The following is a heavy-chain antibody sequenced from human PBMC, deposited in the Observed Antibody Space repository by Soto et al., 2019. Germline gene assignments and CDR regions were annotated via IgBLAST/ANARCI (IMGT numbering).Heavy chain of an antibody. D-gene: IGHD6-6*01. Sequence: GESLKISCKGSGYIFANDWIAWVRQMPGKGLEWMGIIFPGDSDTRYSPSFQGQVTISADKSINTGYLQWSSLKASDTAVYYCARRVAAPPSFHFWGQGAMVTVYS. J-gene: IGHJ4*02. CDR1: GYIFANDW. CDR2: IFPGDSDT. CDR3: ARRVAAPPSFHF. V-gene: IGHV5-51*01.